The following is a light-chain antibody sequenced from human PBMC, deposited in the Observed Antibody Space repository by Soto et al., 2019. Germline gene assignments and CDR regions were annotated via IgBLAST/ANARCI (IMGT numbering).Light chain of an antibody. CDR3: QQSYSAWT. Sequence: DIQMTQSPSSLSASVGDRVTITCRASQSISSHLNWYQQKSGKAPKLLIYAASSLQSGVPSRFSGSGSGTDFTLTISSLQPEDFATDYCQQSYSAWTFGQGTKVEI. CDR2: AAS. J-gene: IGKJ1*01. CDR1: QSISSH. V-gene: IGKV1-39*01.